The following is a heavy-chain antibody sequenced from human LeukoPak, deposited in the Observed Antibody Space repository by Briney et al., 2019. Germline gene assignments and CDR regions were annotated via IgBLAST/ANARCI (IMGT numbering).Heavy chain of an antibody. V-gene: IGHV3-21*01. CDR2: ISSSSSYI. CDR1: GFTFSSYS. CDR3: ARSWGYSYGYFYFDY. J-gene: IGHJ4*02. Sequence: GGSLRLSCAASGFTFSSYSMNWVRQAPGMGLEWVSSISSSSSYIYYADSVKGRFTISRDNAKNSLYLQMNSLRAEDTAVYYCARSWGYSYGYFYFDYWGQGTLGTVSS. D-gene: IGHD5-18*01.